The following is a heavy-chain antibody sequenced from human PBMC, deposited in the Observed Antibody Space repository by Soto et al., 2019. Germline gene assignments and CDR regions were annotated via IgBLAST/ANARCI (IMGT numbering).Heavy chain of an antibody. J-gene: IGHJ5*02. D-gene: IGHD2-2*02. CDR3: ARSYTLSLWPAPNWFDP. Sequence: QVQLQESGPGLVMPSQTLSLTCTVSGGSMNNTSYYWTWIRQHPGKGLEWIGYILYSGKAYYNPSLKSRVVISVDTSRSHFSLDLTSVTAADTAVYYCARSYTLSLWPAPNWFDPWGQGTLVTVSS. CDR2: ILYSGKA. V-gene: IGHV4-31*03. CDR1: GGSMNNTSYY.